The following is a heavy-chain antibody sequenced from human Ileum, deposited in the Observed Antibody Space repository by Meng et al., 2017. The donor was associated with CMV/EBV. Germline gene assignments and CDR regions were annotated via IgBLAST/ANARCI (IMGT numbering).Heavy chain of an antibody. CDR1: GFTFSSSW. D-gene: IGHD2-21*01. Sequence: GESLKISCAASGFTFSSSWMHWVCQAPEKGLEWVADIKCDGSEKYYVDSVKGRLTISRDNAKNSVYLQMNSLRAEDTAVYYCVRDYSHQVIAITYDAFDIWAKGQWSPSPQ. CDR3: VRDYSHQVIAITYDAFDI. V-gene: IGHV3-52*01. CDR2: IKCDGSEK. J-gene: IGHJ3*02.